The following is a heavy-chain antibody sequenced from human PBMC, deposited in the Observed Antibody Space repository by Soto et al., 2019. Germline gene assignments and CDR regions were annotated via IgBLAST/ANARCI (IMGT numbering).Heavy chain of an antibody. J-gene: IGHJ6*03. CDR2: ISGSGCST. D-gene: IGHD6-19*01. Sequence: PXGSLRLSCAASGFTFSSYAMSWVRQAPGKGREGVSGISGSGCSTYYGDAVKGRFTISRDNSKNTLYLPMNSLRAEDTAGYYCAKRGPGWYYSSMAVWAKGTTVTVS. V-gene: IGHV3-23*01. CDR1: GFTFSSYA. CDR3: AKRGPGWYYSSMAV.